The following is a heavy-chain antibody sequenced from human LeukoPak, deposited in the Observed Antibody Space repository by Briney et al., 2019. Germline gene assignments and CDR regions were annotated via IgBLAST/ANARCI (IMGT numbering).Heavy chain of an antibody. Sequence: PSETLSLTCTVAGASISSGHYWGWIRPPPGKGREWVGNVYYTGGTDYTPSLKSRVTISVERSKNQFSLKLRSVTAADTAVYYCARGPDSGWYPSSWGQGTLVTVSS. CDR3: ARGPDSGWYPSS. CDR1: GASISSGHY. D-gene: IGHD6-19*01. J-gene: IGHJ5*02. CDR2: VYYTGGT. V-gene: IGHV4-39*01.